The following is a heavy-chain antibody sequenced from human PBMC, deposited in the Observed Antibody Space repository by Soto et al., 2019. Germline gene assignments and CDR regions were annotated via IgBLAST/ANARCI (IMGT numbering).Heavy chain of an antibody. V-gene: IGHV1-18*04. Sequence: QVQLVQSGAEVKKPGASVKVSCKASGYTFTSYGIAWVRQAPGQGLEWMGWINTYDSNTNYAQEFQGRVTMTTDTSTSTAYMELRSLRSDDTAVYYCARVRLTMIVVPFGVLWGQGTLVTVSS. CDR3: ARVRLTMIVVPFGVL. CDR2: INTYDSNT. CDR1: GYTFTSYG. J-gene: IGHJ4*02. D-gene: IGHD3-22*01.